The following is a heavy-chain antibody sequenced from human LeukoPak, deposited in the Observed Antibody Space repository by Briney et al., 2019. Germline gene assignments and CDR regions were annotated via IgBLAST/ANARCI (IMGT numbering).Heavy chain of an antibody. D-gene: IGHD3-22*01. CDR2: ISAYNGNT. Sequence: ASVKVSCEASGYTFTSYGISWVRQAPGQGLEWMGWISAYNGNTNYAQKLQGRVTMTTDTSTSTAYMELRSLRSDDTAVYYCARDLQIYDSSGYYRYWGQGTLVTVSS. V-gene: IGHV1-18*01. CDR3: ARDLQIYDSSGYYRY. J-gene: IGHJ4*02. CDR1: GYTFTSYG.